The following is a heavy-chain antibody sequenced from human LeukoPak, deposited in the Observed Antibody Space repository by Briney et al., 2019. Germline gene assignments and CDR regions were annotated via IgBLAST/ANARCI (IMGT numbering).Heavy chain of an antibody. D-gene: IGHD2-15*01. Sequence: SETLSLTCTVSGGSISSYYWSWIRQPAGKGLEWIGRIYTSGSTNYNPSLKSRVTMSVDTSKNQFSLKLSSVTAADTAVYYCARVQVAYCSGGISEAPCSRQYYFDYWGQGTLVNVSS. J-gene: IGHJ4*02. V-gene: IGHV4-4*07. CDR1: GGSISSYY. CDR2: IYTSGST. CDR3: ARVQVAYCSGGISEAPCSRQYYFDY.